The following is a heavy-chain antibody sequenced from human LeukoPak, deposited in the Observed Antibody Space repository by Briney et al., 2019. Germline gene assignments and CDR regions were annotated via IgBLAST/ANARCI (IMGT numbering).Heavy chain of an antibody. Sequence: PGGSLRLSCAASGFTFSNAWMSWVRQAPGKGLEWVGRIKSKTDGGTTDYAAPVKGRFTISRDDSKNTLYLQMNSLKTEDTAVYYCTTRSSGGYYYYYMDVWGKGTTVTVSS. D-gene: IGHD6-19*01. J-gene: IGHJ6*03. CDR1: GFTFSNAW. V-gene: IGHV3-15*01. CDR2: IKSKTDGGTT. CDR3: TTRSSGGYYYYYMDV.